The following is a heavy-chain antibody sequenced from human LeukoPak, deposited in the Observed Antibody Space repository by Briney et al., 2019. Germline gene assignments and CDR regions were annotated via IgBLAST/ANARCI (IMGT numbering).Heavy chain of an antibody. J-gene: IGHJ4*02. CDR1: GFTFSSYG. CDR3: ARRYCSGGSCYYFDY. V-gene: IGHV3-21*01. Sequence: GGSLRLSCAASGFTFSSYGMHWVRQAPGKGLEWVSSISSSSSYIYYADSVKGRFTISRDNAKNSLYLQMNSLRAEDTAVYYCARRYCSGGSCYYFDYWGQGTLSPSPQ. D-gene: IGHD2-15*01. CDR2: ISSSSSYI.